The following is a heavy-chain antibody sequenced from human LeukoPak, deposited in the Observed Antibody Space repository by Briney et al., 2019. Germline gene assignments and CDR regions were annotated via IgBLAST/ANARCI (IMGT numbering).Heavy chain of an antibody. CDR2: IGSGGTTI. D-gene: IGHD5-24*01. CDR1: GFPFSRYS. Sequence: PGGSLRLSCAASGFPFSRYSMNWVRQAPGKGLEWVSYIGSGGTTIYYADSVKGRFTISRDNAKNSLYLQMNSLRAEDTAVYYCAGVEMATSIQIDYWGQGTLVTVSS. J-gene: IGHJ4*02. V-gene: IGHV3-48*01. CDR3: AGVEMATSIQIDY.